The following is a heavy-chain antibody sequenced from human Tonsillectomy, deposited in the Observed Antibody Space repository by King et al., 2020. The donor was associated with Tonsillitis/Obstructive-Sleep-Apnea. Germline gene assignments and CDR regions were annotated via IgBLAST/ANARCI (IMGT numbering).Heavy chain of an antibody. V-gene: IGHV5-51*01. J-gene: IGHJ6*01. CDR2: IYPGDTYA. D-gene: IGHD3-10*01. Sequence: QLVQSGAELKKPGESLVISCQGSGYIFSNYWIAWVRQMPGRGLEWMGTIYPGDTYARYNPSFQGQVTISADWSAAYMQWNSLKASDTAMYYCARSEVGGFWVFRPWGQGTPVTVS. CDR3: ARSEVGGFWVFRP. CDR1: GYIFSNYW.